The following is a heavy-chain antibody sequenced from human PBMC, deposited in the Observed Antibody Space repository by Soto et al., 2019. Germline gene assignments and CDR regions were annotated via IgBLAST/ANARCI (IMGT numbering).Heavy chain of an antibody. V-gene: IGHV1-69*13. Sequence: SVKVSCKASGGTFSSYAISWVRQAPGQGLEWMGGIIPIFGTANYAQKFQGRVTITADESTSTAYMELSSLRSEDTAVYYCARAVRVVVVAATHDAFDIWGQGTMVTVSS. J-gene: IGHJ3*02. CDR2: IIPIFGTA. D-gene: IGHD2-15*01. CDR3: ARAVRVVVVAATHDAFDI. CDR1: GGTFSSYA.